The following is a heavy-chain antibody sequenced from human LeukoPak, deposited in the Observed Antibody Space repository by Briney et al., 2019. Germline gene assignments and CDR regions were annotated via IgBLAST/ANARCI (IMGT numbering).Heavy chain of an antibody. V-gene: IGHV4-34*01. CDR3: AREEDDILTGYYLPMDV. CDR1: GGSFSGYY. Sequence: SETLSLTCAVYGGSFSGYYWSWIRQPPGKGLEWIGEINHSGSTNYNPSLMSRVTISVDTSKNQFSLKLSSVTAADTAVYYCAREEDDILTGYYLPMDVWGQGTTVTVSS. CDR2: INHSGST. J-gene: IGHJ6*02. D-gene: IGHD3-9*01.